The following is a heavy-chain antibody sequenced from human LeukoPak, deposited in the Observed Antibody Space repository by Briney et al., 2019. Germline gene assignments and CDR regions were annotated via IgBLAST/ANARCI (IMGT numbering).Heavy chain of an antibody. J-gene: IGHJ4*02. CDR3: ARDRYYYDSSGYDPYFDY. CDR2: IRSTANGYAT. D-gene: IGHD3-22*01. Sequence: GGSLRLSCAASGFTFSGSALHWVRQASGKGLEWVGRIRSTANGYATAYAASVKGRFTISRDDSKNTAYLQMDSLKTEDTAVYYCARDRYYYDSSGYDPYFDYWGQGTLVTVSS. V-gene: IGHV3-73*01. CDR1: GFTFSGSA.